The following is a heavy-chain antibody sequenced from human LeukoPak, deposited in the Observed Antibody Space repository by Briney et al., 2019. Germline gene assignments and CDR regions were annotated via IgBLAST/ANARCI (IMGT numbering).Heavy chain of an antibody. D-gene: IGHD3-22*01. CDR3: ATHYDRYYFDY. V-gene: IGHV3-11*01. Sequence: GGSLRLSCAASGFTFSDYYMSWIRQAPGKGLEWVSYIRSSGSTIYYADSVKGRFTISRDNAKNSLYLQMNSLRAEDTAVYDRATHYDRYYFDYWGQGTLVTVSS. CDR2: IRSSGSTI. CDR1: GFTFSDYY. J-gene: IGHJ4*02.